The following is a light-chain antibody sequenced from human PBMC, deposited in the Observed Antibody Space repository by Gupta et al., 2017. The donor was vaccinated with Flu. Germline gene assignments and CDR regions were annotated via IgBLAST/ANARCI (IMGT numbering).Light chain of an antibody. Sequence: NFMLTQSHSVSESPGKTVTISCTRSSGSIASNYVQWYQQRPGSSPPTVIYEDNQRPSGVPDRFSGSIDSSSNSAPLTISGLKTEDEADYYCQSYDSSSLWVFGGGTKLTV. CDR2: EDN. CDR1: SGSIASNY. J-gene: IGLJ3*02. V-gene: IGLV6-57*01. CDR3: QSYDSSSLWV.